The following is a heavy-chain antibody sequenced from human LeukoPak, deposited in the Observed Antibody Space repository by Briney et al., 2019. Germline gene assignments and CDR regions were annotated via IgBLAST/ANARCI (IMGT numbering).Heavy chain of an antibody. D-gene: IGHD1-14*01. V-gene: IGHV3-21*01. J-gene: IGHJ3*01. CDR3: TRDLDLYNDAFDV. Sequence: GGSLRLSCTASGFTFTRYMMNWVRQVPGKGLEWLSSIRSSSNEIYYADSVKGRFTISRDNAKNSVYLQINSLRAEDTAVYYCTRDLDLYNDAFDVWGQGTRVIVSS. CDR2: IRSSSNEI. CDR1: GFTFTRYM.